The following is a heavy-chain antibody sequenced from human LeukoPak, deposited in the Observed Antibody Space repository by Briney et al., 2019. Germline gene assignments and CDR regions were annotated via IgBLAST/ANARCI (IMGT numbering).Heavy chain of an antibody. CDR2: IYYSGST. CDR1: GGSVSSGSYY. Sequence: SETLSLTCTVSGGSVSSGSYYWSWIRQPPGKGLEWIGYIYYSGSTNYNPSLKSRVTISVDTSKNQFSLKLSSVTAADTAVYYCARDDGSAGGTDAFDIWGQGTMVTVSS. D-gene: IGHD1-1*01. J-gene: IGHJ3*02. V-gene: IGHV4-61*01. CDR3: ARDDGSAGGTDAFDI.